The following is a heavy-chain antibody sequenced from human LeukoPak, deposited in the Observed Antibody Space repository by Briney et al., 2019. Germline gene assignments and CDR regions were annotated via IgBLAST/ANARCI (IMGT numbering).Heavy chain of an antibody. D-gene: IGHD3-22*01. CDR1: GFTFSSYS. CDR2: ISSSSSTI. V-gene: IGHV3-48*01. Sequence: SGGSLRLSCAASGFTFSSYSMNWVRQAPGKGLEWVSYISSSSSTIYHADSVKGRFTISRDNSKNTLYLQMNSLRAEDTAVYYCAKDSRDWSYYYDSSGYYSGDAFDIWGQGTMVTVSS. CDR3: AKDSRDWSYYYDSSGYYSGDAFDI. J-gene: IGHJ3*02.